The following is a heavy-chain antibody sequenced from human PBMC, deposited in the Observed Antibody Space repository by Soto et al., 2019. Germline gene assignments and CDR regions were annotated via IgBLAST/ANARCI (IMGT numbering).Heavy chain of an antibody. J-gene: IGHJ4*01. Sequence: GASVKVCCKASGYTFTTYGISWVRQAPGQGLEWMGWISAYSGSTKFAQKFQGRVTMTTDTSTTTAYMDLRSLTSDDTAVYYCARDFTKSTSWPYYFDYWGHGTLVTVSS. D-gene: IGHD2-2*01. V-gene: IGHV1-18*01. CDR3: ARDFTKSTSWPYYFDY. CDR1: GYTFTTYG. CDR2: ISAYSGST.